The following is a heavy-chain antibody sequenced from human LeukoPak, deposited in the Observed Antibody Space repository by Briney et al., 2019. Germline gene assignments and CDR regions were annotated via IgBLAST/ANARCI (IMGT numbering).Heavy chain of an antibody. V-gene: IGHV3-49*04. J-gene: IGHJ6*02. CDR2: IRSKAYRGTT. CDR1: GFTFGDHA. Sequence: PGGSLRLSCTGSGFTFGDHAMSWVRQAPGKGLEWVGFIRSKAYRGTTEYAASVKGRFTISRDDSASIAYLQMSSLRTEDTAVYYCARGPIQLWIHNAMDVWGRGTTVTVSS. CDR3: ARGPIQLWIHNAMDV. D-gene: IGHD5-18*01.